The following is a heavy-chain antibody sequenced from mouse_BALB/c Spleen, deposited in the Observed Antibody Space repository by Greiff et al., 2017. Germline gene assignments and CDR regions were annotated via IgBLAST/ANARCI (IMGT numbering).Heavy chain of an antibody. CDR1: GYTFTSYW. D-gene: IGHD1-1*01. Sequence: EVQLQQSGTVLARPGASVKRSCKASGYTFTSYWMHWVKQRPGQGLEWIGAIYPGNSDTSYNQKFKGKAKLTAVTSTSTAYMELSSLTNEDSAVYYCTRAEDYYGSSLFAYWGQGTLVTVSA. V-gene: IGHV1-5*01. J-gene: IGHJ3*01. CDR2: IYPGNSDT. CDR3: TRAEDYYGSSLFAY.